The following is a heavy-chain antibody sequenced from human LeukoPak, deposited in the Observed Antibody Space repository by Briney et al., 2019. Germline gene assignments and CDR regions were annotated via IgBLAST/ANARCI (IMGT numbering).Heavy chain of an antibody. V-gene: IGHV4-59*08. J-gene: IGHJ3*02. CDR1: GGSISSYY. CDR2: IFYSGST. D-gene: IGHD3-9*01. CDR3: ARRNILTEGEAFDI. Sequence: SETLSLTCTVSGGSISSYYWSWIRQPPGKGLEWIGYIFYSGSTNYNPSLKSRVTISVDTSKNQFSLKVNSVAAADTAVYYCARRNILTEGEAFDIWGQGTMVTVSS.